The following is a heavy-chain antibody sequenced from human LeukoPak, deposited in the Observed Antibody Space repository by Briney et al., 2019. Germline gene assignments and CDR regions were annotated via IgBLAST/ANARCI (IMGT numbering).Heavy chain of an antibody. J-gene: IGHJ6*03. V-gene: IGHV4-39*01. CDR1: GGSISSSSYY. D-gene: IGHD6-13*01. CDR2: IYYSGST. CDR3: ARHEVGSSSWYIYYYYYMDA. Sequence: SETLSLTCTVSGGSISSSSYYWGWIRQPPGKGLEWIGSIYYSGSTYYNPSLKSRVTISVDTSKNQFSLKLSSVTAADTAVYYCARHEVGSSSWYIYYYYYMDAWGKGTAVTVSS.